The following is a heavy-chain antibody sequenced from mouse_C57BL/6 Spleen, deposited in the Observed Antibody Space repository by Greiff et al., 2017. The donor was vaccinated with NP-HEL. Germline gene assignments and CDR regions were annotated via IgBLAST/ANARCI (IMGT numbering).Heavy chain of an antibody. V-gene: IGHV1-74*01. D-gene: IGHD1-1*01. Sequence: QVQLQQPGAELVKPGASVKVSCKASGYTFTSYWMHWMKQRPGQGLEWIGRIHPSDSDTNYNQKFKGKATLTVDKSSSTAYMQLSSLTSEDSAVYDCARYYGSSWEYYFDYGGQGTTRTGAS. J-gene: IGHJ2*01. CDR2: IHPSDSDT. CDR3: ARYYGSSWEYYFDY. CDR1: GYTFTSYW.